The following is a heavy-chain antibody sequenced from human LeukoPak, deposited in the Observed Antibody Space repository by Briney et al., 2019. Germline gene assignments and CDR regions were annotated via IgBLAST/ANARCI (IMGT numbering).Heavy chain of an antibody. Sequence: GGSLRLSCAASGFTFSSYWMSWVRQAPGKGLEWVANIKQDGSEKYYVDSVKGRFTISRDNAKNSLYLQMNSLRAEDTAVYYCAKGRCSSTSCYAFDIWGQGTMVTVSS. J-gene: IGHJ3*02. CDR1: GFTFSSYW. D-gene: IGHD2-2*01. V-gene: IGHV3-7*01. CDR2: IKQDGSEK. CDR3: AKGRCSSTSCYAFDI.